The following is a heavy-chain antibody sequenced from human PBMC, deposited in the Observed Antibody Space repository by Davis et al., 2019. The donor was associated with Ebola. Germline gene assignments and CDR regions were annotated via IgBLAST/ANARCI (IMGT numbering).Heavy chain of an antibody. J-gene: IGHJ6*02. CDR2: INHSGST. V-gene: IGHV4-34*01. D-gene: IGHD3-3*01. CDR3: ARFGGVVIIPTYYYYGMDV. CDR1: GGSFSGYY. Sequence: SETLSLTCAVYGGSFSGYYWSWIRQPPGKGLEWIGEINHSGSTKYNPSLKSRVTISVDTSKNQFSLKLSSVTAADTAVYYCARFGGVVIIPTYYYYGMDVWGQGTTVTVSS.